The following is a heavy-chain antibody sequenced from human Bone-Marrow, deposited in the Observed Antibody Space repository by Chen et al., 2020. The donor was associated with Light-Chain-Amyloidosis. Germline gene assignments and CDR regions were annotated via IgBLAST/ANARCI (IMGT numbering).Heavy chain of an antibody. CDR1: GYTFPNYW. Sequence: EVQLEQSGPEVKKPGESLKSSCKCSGYTFPNYWIGWVRQMPGKGLEWMDAINHDDSDARDSPSFEGQVTISATKPITTPYLQWRSLRASDTAMYYWAGRGGGYNSDYRGQATLVTVSS. CDR2: INHDDSDA. D-gene: IGHD5-12*01. J-gene: IGHJ4*02. CDR3: AGRGGGYNSDY. V-gene: IGHV5-51*01.